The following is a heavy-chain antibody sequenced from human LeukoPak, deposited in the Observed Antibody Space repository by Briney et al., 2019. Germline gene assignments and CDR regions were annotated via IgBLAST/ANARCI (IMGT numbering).Heavy chain of an antibody. J-gene: IGHJ6*03. CDR3: ARMDPDSDYYMDV. V-gene: IGHV3-11*04. CDR2: ISNTGSTI. D-gene: IGHD3/OR15-3a*01. Sequence: GGSLRLSCAASGFTFSDYYMSWIRQAPGKGLEWVSYISNTGSTIYHADSVKGRFTISRDNAKNSLYLQMNSLRAEDTAVYYCARMDPDSDYYMDVWGKGTTVTVSS. CDR1: GFTFSDYY.